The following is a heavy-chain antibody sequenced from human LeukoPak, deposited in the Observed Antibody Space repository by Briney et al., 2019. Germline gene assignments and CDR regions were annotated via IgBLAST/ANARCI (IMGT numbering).Heavy chain of an antibody. V-gene: IGHV3-23*01. Sequence: PGGSLRLSCAASGFTFTSYAMTWVRQAPGKGLEWVSAISGSGGSTYYADSVKGRFTISRDNSKNTLYLQMNSLRAEDTAIYYCAKDVFLLSGIGDDYWGQGNRLTVSS. J-gene: IGHJ4*02. CDR1: GFTFTSYA. CDR3: AKDVFLLSGIGDDY. CDR2: ISGSGGST. D-gene: IGHD1-26*01.